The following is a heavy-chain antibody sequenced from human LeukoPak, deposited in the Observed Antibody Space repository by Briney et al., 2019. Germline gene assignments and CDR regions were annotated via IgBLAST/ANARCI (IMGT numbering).Heavy chain of an antibody. Sequence: ASVKVSCKASGYTFTGYYMHWVRQAPGQGLEWMGWINPNSGGTNYAQKFQGRVTMTRDTSISTAYMELSRLRSVDTAVYYCAGYCSSTSCRGAFDIWGQGTMVTVSS. D-gene: IGHD2-2*01. J-gene: IGHJ3*02. CDR2: INPNSGGT. CDR3: AGYCSSTSCRGAFDI. V-gene: IGHV1-2*02. CDR1: GYTFTGYY.